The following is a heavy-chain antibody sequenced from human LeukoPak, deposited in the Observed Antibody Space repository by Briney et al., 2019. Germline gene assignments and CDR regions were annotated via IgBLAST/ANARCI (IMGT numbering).Heavy chain of an antibody. Sequence: SETLSLTCAVYGGSFSGYYWSWIRQPPGKGLEWIGEINHSGSTNYNPSLKSRVTISVDTSKDQFSLKLSSVTAADTAVYYCARLDSDERLDYWGQGTLVTVSS. CDR1: GGSFSGYY. CDR3: ARLDSDERLDY. V-gene: IGHV4-34*01. D-gene: IGHD3-22*01. J-gene: IGHJ4*02. CDR2: INHSGST.